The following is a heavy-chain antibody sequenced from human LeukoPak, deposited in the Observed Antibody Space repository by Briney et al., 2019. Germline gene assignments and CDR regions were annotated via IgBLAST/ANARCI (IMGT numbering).Heavy chain of an antibody. D-gene: IGHD6-13*01. V-gene: IGHV3-64*01. CDR3: ARHQLVCAFDI. J-gene: IGHJ3*02. CDR1: GFPFSSYA. Sequence: GGSLRLSCAASGFPFSSYAMHWVRPPPGKGLEYVSAVSSNGGSTYYAHSVKGRFPHSRDHSKNTLYPQMGSLRPQDMAVYYCARHQLVCAFDIWGQGTMVTVSS. CDR2: VSSNGGST.